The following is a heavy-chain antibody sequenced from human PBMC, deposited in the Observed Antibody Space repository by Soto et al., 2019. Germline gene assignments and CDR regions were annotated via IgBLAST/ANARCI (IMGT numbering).Heavy chain of an antibody. V-gene: IGHV1-69*02. D-gene: IGHD3-22*01. CDR1: GGTFSSYT. CDR2: IIPILGIA. J-gene: IGHJ3*01. CDR3: ARGPDYYDSSGYR. Sequence: ASVKVSCKASGGTFSSYTISWVRQAPGQGLEWMGRIIPILGIANYAQKFQGRVTITADKSTSTAYMELSSLRSEDTAVYYCARGPDYYDSSGYRWGQGTMVTVSS.